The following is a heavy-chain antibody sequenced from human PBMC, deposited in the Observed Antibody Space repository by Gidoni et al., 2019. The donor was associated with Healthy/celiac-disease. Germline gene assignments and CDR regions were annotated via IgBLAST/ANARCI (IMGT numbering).Heavy chain of an antibody. Sequence: PGSSVKVSCKASGGTFSSYAISWVRQAPGQGLEWMGGIIPIFGTANYAQKFQGRVTITADKSTSTAYMELSSLRSEDTAVYYCARGLADYYGSGSYYNVMGYWGQGTLVTVSS. CDR2: IIPIFGTA. CDR3: ARGLADYYGSGSYYNVMGY. CDR1: GGTFSSYA. J-gene: IGHJ4*02. D-gene: IGHD3-10*01. V-gene: IGHV1-69*06.